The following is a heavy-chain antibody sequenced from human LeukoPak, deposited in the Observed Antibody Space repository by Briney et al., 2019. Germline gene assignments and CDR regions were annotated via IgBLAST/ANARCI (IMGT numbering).Heavy chain of an antibody. CDR1: GYTFTSYD. D-gene: IGHD6-19*01. J-gene: IGHJ4*02. V-gene: IGHV1-8*03. CDR2: MNPNSGNT. CDR3: ARTYGWHGYYFDY. Sequence: ASVKVSCKASGYTFTSYDINWVRQATGQGLVWMGWMNPNSGNTGYAQKFQGRVTITRNTSISTAYMELSSLRSEDTAVYYCARTYGWHGYYFDYWGQGTLVTVSS.